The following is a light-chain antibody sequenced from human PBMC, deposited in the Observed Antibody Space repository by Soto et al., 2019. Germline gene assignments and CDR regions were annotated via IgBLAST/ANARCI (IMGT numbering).Light chain of an antibody. CDR1: QSISSW. CDR3: QQFRSFPIT. CDR2: DAS. J-gene: IGKJ5*01. V-gene: IGKV1-5*01. Sequence: IQVTQSPSTLSASVGDSFTITCLASQSISSWLAWHQQQPGKAPKLLIYDASSLESEVPSRFSASGSGTDFTLTISSLQPEDFATYYCQQFRSFPITFGQGTRLEIK.